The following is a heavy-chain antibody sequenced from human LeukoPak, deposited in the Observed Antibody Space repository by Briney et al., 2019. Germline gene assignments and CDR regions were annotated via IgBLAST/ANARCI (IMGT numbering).Heavy chain of an antibody. J-gene: IGHJ4*02. D-gene: IGHD1-26*01. CDR1: GFTFSSYA. V-gene: IGHV3-23*01. CDR2: ISGSGGST. Sequence: GGSLRLSCAASGFTFSSYAMSWVRQAPGKGLEWVSAISGSGGSTYYADSVKGRFTISRDNSKNTLYLQMNSLRAEDTAVYYCARDYSDLGPSSGSYPGYFDYWGQGTLVTVSS. CDR3: ARDYSDLGPSSGSYPGYFDY.